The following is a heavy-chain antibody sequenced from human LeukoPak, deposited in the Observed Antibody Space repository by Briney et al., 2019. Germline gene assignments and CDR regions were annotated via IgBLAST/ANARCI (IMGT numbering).Heavy chain of an antibody. D-gene: IGHD1-26*01. J-gene: IGHJ4*02. CDR2: IYSDGSSY. V-gene: IGHV3-74*03. CDR1: GFTFSSYW. Sequence: GGSLRLSCAVSGFTFSSYWMHWVRQAPGKGLVWVSRIYSDGSSYTADSVKGRFTISRDNAKDTLYLQMNSLRVEDTAVYYCARGGGIYGLWDYWGQGTLVTVSS. CDR3: ARGGGIYGLWDY.